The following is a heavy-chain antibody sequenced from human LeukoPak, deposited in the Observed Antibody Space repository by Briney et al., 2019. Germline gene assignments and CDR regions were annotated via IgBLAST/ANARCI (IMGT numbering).Heavy chain of an antibody. CDR1: GFTFSDYY. J-gene: IGHJ4*02. CDR2: IRSSGTTI. V-gene: IGHV3-11*04. D-gene: IGHD6-19*01. CDR3: ARDRGAVTDVFDY. Sequence: GGSLRLSCVASGFTFSDYYMSWIRQAPGKGMEWVSYIRSSGTTIHYADSVKGRFTISRDNAKNSLYLQMNSLRAEDTAVYYCARDRGAVTDVFDYWGQGTLVTVSS.